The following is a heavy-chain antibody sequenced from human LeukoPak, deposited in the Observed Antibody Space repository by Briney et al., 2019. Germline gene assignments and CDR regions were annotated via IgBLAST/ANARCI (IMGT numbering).Heavy chain of an antibody. D-gene: IGHD1-26*01. J-gene: IGHJ4*02. V-gene: IGHV1-8*03. CDR1: GYTFTSYD. CDR2: MNPNSGNT. CDR3: ARSVELRELDY. Sequence: ASVKVSCKASGYTFTSYDINWVRQATGQGLEWMGWMNPNSGNTGYAQKFQGRVTITRNTSITTAYMELSSLRSEDTAVYYCARSVELRELDYWGQGTLVTVSS.